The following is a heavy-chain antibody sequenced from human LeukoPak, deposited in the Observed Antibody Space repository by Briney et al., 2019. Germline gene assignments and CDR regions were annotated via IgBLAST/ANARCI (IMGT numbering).Heavy chain of an antibody. CDR2: IYYSGST. J-gene: IGHJ4*02. CDR3: ARVDCSGGSCYSFDY. V-gene: IGHV4-59*01. CDR1: GGSFSSYY. Sequence: PSETLSLTCTVSGGSFSSYYWNWIRQPPGKGLEWIGYIYYSGSTNCNPSLKSRVTISVDTSKNQFSLKLSSVTAADTAVYYCARVDCSGGSCYSFDYWGQGTLVTVSS. D-gene: IGHD2-15*01.